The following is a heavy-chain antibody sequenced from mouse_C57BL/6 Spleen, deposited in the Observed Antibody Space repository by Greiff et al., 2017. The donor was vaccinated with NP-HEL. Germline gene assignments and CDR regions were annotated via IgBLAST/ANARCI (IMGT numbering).Heavy chain of an antibody. CDR3: ARPLNYYFDY. CDR1: GFTFSDYG. V-gene: IGHV5-17*01. J-gene: IGHJ2*01. Sequence: DVMLVESGGGLVKPGGSLKLSCAASGFTFSDYGMHWVRQAPEKGLEWVAYISSGSSTIYYADTVKGRFTISRDNAKNTLFLQMTSLRSEDTAMYYCARPLNYYFDYWGQGTTLTVSS. CDR2: ISSGSSTI.